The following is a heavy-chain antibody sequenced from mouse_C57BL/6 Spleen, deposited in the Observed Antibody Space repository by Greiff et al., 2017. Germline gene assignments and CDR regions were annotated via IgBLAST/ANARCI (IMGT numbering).Heavy chain of an antibody. CDR1: GFNIKDYY. CDR3: ARSITTYRYIDV. D-gene: IGHD1-1*01. J-gene: IGHJ1*03. CDR2: IDPADGEN. Sequence: VQLKESGAELVKPGASVKLSCTASGFNIKDYYMHWVKQRTEQGLEWIGWIDPADGENKYAPQFQGKATITAATASNTAYQQLSILTSEDTAVYYYARSITTYRYIDVWGTGTTVTVSS. V-gene: IGHV14-2*01.